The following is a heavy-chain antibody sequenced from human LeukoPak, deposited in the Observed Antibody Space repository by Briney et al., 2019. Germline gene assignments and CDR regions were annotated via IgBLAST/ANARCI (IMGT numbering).Heavy chain of an antibody. V-gene: IGHV1-2*02. J-gene: IGHJ6*04. Sequence: GASVKVSCKASGYTFTSYDINWVRQATGQGLEWMGWINPNSGGTNYAQKFQGRVTMTRDTSISTAYMELSRLRSDDTAVYYCARDLGSGRYGVMDVWGKGTTVTISS. CDR1: GYTFTSYD. CDR3: ARDLGSGRYGVMDV. D-gene: IGHD1-26*01. CDR2: INPNSGGT.